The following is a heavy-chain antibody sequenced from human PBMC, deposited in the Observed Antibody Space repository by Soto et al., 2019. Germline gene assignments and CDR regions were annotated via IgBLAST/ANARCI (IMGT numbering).Heavy chain of an antibody. V-gene: IGHV3-15*01. J-gene: IGHJ4*02. CDR3: TTPLYSGPASKGY. CDR1: GFTFSNAW. CDR2: IKSKTDGGTT. Sequence: GGSLRLSCAASGFTFSNAWMSWVRQAPGKGLEWVGRIKSKTDGGTTDYAAPVKGRFTISRDDSKNTLCLQMNSLKTEDTAVYYCTTPLYSGPASKGYWGQGTQVTVSS. D-gene: IGHD5-12*01.